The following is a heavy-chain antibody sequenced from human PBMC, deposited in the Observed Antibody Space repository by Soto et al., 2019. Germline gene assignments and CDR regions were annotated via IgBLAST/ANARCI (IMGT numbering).Heavy chain of an antibody. J-gene: IGHJ6*02. D-gene: IGHD3-3*01. CDR3: TTDSHIVYPVLRFLEWSDYYYYGMDV. CDR2: IKSKTDGGTT. Sequence: GGSLRLSCAASGFTFSNAWMSWVRQAPGKGLEWVGRIKSKTDGGTTDYAAPVKGRFTISRDDSKNTLYLQMNSLKTEDTAVYYCTTDSHIVYPVLRFLEWSDYYYYGMDVWGQGTTVTVSS. CDR1: GFTFSNAW. V-gene: IGHV3-15*01.